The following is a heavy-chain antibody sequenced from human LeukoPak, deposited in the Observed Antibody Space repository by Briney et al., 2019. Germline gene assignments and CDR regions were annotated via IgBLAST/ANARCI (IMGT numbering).Heavy chain of an antibody. J-gene: IGHJ4*02. V-gene: IGHV3-21*01. Sequence: GGSLRLSCAASGFTFSSYSMNWVRQAPGKGLEWVSSISSSSSYIYYADSVKGRFTISRDNAKNSLYLQMNSLRAEDTSVYYCARDRRELWYYFDYWGQGTLVTVSS. CDR3: ARDRRELWYYFDY. CDR2: ISSSSSYI. CDR1: GFTFSSYS. D-gene: IGHD1-26*01.